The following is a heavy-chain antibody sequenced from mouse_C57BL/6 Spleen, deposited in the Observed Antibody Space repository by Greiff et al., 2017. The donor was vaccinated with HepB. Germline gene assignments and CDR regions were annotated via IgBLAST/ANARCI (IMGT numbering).Heavy chain of an antibody. CDR2: INPSSGYT. V-gene: IGHV1-7*01. Sequence: QVQLKESGADLAKPGASVKLSCKASGYTFTSYWMHWVKQRPGQGLEWIGYINPSSGYTKYNQKFKDKATLTADKSSSTDYMQLSSLTYEDSAVYYCARRGYYGSREDWFAYWGQGTLVTVSA. CDR3: ARRGYYGSREDWFAY. CDR1: GYTFTSYW. J-gene: IGHJ3*01. D-gene: IGHD1-1*01.